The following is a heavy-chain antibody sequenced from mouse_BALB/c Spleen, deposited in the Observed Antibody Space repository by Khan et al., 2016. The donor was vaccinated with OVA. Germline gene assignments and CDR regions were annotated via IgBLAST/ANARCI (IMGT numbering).Heavy chain of an antibody. CDR1: GLNIKDTY. Sequence: EVQLHESGAELVKSGATVKLSCTASGLNIKDTYMHWLKQWPEQGLDWIGRLAPPNGNTQYDPKFQGKATITSDTSSNPAYLQLNSLTSADPAVYYYARMAREWGEGTTLTVSS. CDR3: ARMARE. CDR2: LAPPNGNT. V-gene: IGHV14-3*02. J-gene: IGHJ1*01.